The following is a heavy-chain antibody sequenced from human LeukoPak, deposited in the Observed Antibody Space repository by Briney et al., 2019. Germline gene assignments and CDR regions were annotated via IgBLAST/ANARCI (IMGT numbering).Heavy chain of an antibody. V-gene: IGHV4-61*02. J-gene: IGHJ2*01. CDR3: ARFLDWYFDL. CDR1: GGPISSGSYY. Sequence: PSETLSLTCTVSGGPISSGSYYWSWIRQPAGKGLEWIGRIYTSGSTNYNASLKSRVTISVDTSKNQFSLKLSSVTAADTAVYYCARFLDWYFDLWGRGTLVTVSS. CDR2: IYTSGST.